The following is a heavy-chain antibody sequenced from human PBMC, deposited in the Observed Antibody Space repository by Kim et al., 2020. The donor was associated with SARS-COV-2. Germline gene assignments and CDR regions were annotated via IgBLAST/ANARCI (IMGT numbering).Heavy chain of an antibody. CDR2: IIPIFGTA. V-gene: IGHV1-69*13. J-gene: IGHJ6*02. CDR1: GGTFSSYA. D-gene: IGHD3-3*01. Sequence: SVKVSCKASGGTFSSYAISWVRQAPGQGLEWMGGIIPIFGTANYAQKFQGRVTITADESTSTAYMELSSLRSEDTAVYYCARRTFFPPNYYYGMDVWGQGTTVTVSS. CDR3: ARRTFFPPNYYYGMDV.